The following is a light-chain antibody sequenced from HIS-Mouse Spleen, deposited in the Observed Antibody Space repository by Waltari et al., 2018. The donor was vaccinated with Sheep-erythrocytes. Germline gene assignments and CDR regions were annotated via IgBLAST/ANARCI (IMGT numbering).Light chain of an antibody. CDR3: CSYAGSYNHV. V-gene: IGLV2-11*01. CDR2: DVS. CDR1: RSDVGGYTY. J-gene: IGLJ1*01. Sequence: QSALTQPRSVSGSPGQSVTIPCTGTRSDVGGYTYVPWYQQHPGKSPKLMIYDVSKLPSGVPDRFSCSKSGNTASLTISGLQAEDEADYYCCSYAGSYNHVFATGTKVTVL.